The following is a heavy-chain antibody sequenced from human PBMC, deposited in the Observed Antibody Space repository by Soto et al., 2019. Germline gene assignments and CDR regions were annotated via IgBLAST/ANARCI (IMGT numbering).Heavy chain of an antibody. J-gene: IGHJ4*02. V-gene: IGHV1-3*01. D-gene: IGHD2-8*01. CDR3: ARGMVALDLDY. CDR2: INAGNGNT. Sequence: QVQLVQSGAEVKKPGASVKVSCKASGYTFTSYAMHWVRQAPGQRLEWMGWINAGNGNTKYSQKFQGRVTITRDTSESRAYMELSSLISEDTAVYYWARGMVALDLDYWGQGTLVTVSS. CDR1: GYTFTSYA.